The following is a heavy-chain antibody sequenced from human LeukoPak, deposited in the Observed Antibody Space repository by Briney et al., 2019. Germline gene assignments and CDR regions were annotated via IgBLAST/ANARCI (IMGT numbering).Heavy chain of an antibody. CDR1: GFTFGDYA. CDR2: IRSKAYGGTT. Sequence: GGSLRLSCTASGFTFGDYAMSWVRQAPGKGLEWVGFIRSKAYGGTTEYAASVKGRFAISRDDSKSIAYLQMNSLKTEDTAVYYCTRTLAYCGGDCYSSPYYYYYGMDVWGQGTTVTVSS. V-gene: IGHV3-49*04. J-gene: IGHJ6*02. D-gene: IGHD2-21*02. CDR3: TRTLAYCGGDCYSSPYYYYYGMDV.